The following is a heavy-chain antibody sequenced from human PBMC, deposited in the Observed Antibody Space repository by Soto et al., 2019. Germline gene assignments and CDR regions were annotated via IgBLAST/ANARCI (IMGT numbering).Heavy chain of an antibody. D-gene: IGHD1-1*01. CDR3: AREGTRPNYYMDV. CDR2: INSDGSST. CDR1: GFTFSSYW. J-gene: IGHJ6*03. Sequence: VQLVESGGGLVQPGGSLRLSCAASGFTFSSYWMHWVRQAPGKGLVWVSRINSDGSSTSYADSVKGRFTISRDNAKNTLYLQMNSLRAEDTAVYYCAREGTRPNYYMDVWGKGTTVTVSS. V-gene: IGHV3-74*01.